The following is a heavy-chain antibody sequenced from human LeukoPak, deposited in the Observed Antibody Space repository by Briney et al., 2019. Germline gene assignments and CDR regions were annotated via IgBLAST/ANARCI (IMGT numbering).Heavy chain of an antibody. CDR1: GFTFSRYW. V-gene: IGHV3-74*01. J-gene: IGHJ4*02. CDR2: INSDGSST. D-gene: IGHD5-24*01. Sequence: QPGGSLRLSCAASGFTFSRYWMHWVRQAPGKGLVWVSRINSDGSSTTYADSVKGRFTISRDNAKNTLYLQMNSLRAEDTAVYYCAKCGLRWLQLPSVDFDYWGQGTLVTVSS. CDR3: AKCGLRWLQLPSVDFDY.